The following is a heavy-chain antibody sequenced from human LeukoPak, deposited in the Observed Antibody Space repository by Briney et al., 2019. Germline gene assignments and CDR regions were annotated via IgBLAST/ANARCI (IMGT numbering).Heavy chain of an antibody. CDR3: ARDDWNSPFDY. J-gene: IGHJ4*02. V-gene: IGHV3-48*03. CDR1: GFTFGSYE. CDR2: ISSSGSTI. D-gene: IGHD1-7*01. Sequence: GGSLRLSCAASGFTFGSYEMNWVRQAPGKGLEWVSYISSSGSTIYYADSVKGRFTISRDNAKNSLYLQMNSLRAEDTALYYCARDDWNSPFDYWGQGTLVTVSS.